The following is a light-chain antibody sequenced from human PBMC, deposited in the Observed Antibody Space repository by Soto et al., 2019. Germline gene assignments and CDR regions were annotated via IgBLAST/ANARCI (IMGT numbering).Light chain of an antibody. J-gene: IGKJ2*01. V-gene: IGKV1-5*01. CDR2: DAS. CDR1: QSIGSG. Sequence: DIQMTQSPSTLSASVGDRVTITCRASQSIGSGLAWYQQKPGRAPKVLIYDASSLKSGVPSRFSGSGSGTEFTLTISSLQPDDFAAYYCQQYDSYSGTFGQGTKLEIK. CDR3: QQYDSYSGT.